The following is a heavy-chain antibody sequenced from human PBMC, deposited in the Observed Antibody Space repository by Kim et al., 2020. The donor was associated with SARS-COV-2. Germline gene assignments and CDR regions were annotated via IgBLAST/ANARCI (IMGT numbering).Heavy chain of an antibody. J-gene: IGHJ6*03. CDR2: IYYTGAT. Sequence: SETLSLTCTVSGGSISSSRYYWGWIRQPPGKGLEWIGSIYYTGATYYNPSLNIRVSISLDTSKNQCSLKLRSVTAADTAVFYCARPLVTGYHYNMDGWG. D-gene: IGHD2-2*01. CDR3: ARPLVTGYHYNMDG. V-gene: IGHV4-39*01. CDR1: GGSISSSRYY.